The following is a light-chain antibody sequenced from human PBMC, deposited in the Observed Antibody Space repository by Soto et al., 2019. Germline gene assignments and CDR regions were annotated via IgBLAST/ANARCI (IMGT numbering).Light chain of an antibody. J-gene: IGKJ1*01. Sequence: DIQMTQSPSTLSACIGDRVTITCRTSESIRTWLAWYQHKPGKAPKFLIYDASSLESGVPSRFSGSGSGTEFTLTISTLQPDDFATYFCQQYHNYPRTFGQGTKVDIK. V-gene: IGKV1-5*01. CDR2: DAS. CDR1: ESIRTW. CDR3: QQYHNYPRT.